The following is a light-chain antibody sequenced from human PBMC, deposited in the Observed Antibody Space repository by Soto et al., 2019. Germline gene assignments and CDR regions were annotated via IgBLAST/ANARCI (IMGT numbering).Light chain of an antibody. Sequence: QSVLTQPASVSGSPGQSITISCTGTSSDVGGYNYVSWYQQHPGKAPKFMIYDVSSRPSGVSNRFSGPKSGNTASLTISGLQAEDEADYYCCSYTTSNTRQIVFGTGTKVTVL. CDR3: CSYTTSNTRQIV. CDR1: SSDVGGYNY. V-gene: IGLV2-14*03. J-gene: IGLJ1*01. CDR2: DVS.